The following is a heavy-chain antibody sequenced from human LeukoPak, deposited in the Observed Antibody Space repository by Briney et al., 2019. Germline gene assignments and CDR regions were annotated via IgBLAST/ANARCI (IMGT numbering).Heavy chain of an antibody. CDR1: GGSFSDHY. V-gene: IGHV4-34*01. Sequence: SETLSLTCGVYGGSFSDHYWSWIRQPPGKGLEWIGENNDSGSSNYNPSLRSRVTISVDTSKNHFSLKLSSVTAAGTAVYYCARGRRQWLVPPSDYYFYMDVWGKGTTVTVSS. J-gene: IGHJ6*03. CDR2: NNDSGSS. D-gene: IGHD6-19*01. CDR3: ARGRRQWLVPPSDYYFYMDV.